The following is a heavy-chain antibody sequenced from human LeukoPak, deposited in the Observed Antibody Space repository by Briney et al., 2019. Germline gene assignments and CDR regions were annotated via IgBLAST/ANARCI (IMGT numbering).Heavy chain of an antibody. CDR3: ARGEGEYYSGSGSYYHYYYMDV. V-gene: IGHV4-59*11. J-gene: IGHJ6*03. CDR2: IYYSGST. D-gene: IGHD3-10*01. CDR1: GGSSSSRH. Sequence: SETLSLICTVSGGSSSSRHWSWLRQPTGKGLEWSGYIYYSGSTHYNPSLKRLVTISVDTSEKQFSLKLISVAAAYTTVYYCARGEGEYYSGSGSYYHYYYMDVWGKGTTVTVSS.